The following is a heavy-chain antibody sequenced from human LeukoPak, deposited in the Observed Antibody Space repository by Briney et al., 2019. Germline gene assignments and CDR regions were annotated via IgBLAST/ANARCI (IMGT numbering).Heavy chain of an antibody. D-gene: IGHD2-15*01. CDR3: TSYLTEYCSGGSCYSDV. Sequence: PGGSLRLSCAASGFTFSGSAMHGVGQASGKGREWGARIRRKANTYATEYAASVKGRFPISRDDSKNTAYLQMNSLKTEDTAVYYCTSYLTEYCSGGSCYSDVWGKGTTVTISS. CDR1: GFTFSGSA. CDR2: IRRKANTYAT. J-gene: IGHJ6*04. V-gene: IGHV3-73*01.